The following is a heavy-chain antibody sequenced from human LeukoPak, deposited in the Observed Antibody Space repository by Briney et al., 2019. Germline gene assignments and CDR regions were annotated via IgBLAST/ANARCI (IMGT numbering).Heavy chain of an antibody. V-gene: IGHV3-23*01. CDR3: AKGPCDPTYYYGSGSYFDY. D-gene: IGHD3-10*01. CDR2: ISGSGGST. J-gene: IGHJ4*02. Sequence: GGSLRLSCAASGFTFSSYAMSWVRQAPGKGLEWVSAISGSGGSTYYADSVKGRFTISRDNSKNTLYLQMNSLRAEDTAVYYCAKGPCDPTYYYGSGSYFDYWGQGTLVTVSS. CDR1: GFTFSSYA.